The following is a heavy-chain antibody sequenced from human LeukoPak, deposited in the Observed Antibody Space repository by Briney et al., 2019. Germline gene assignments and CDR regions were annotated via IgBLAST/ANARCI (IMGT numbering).Heavy chain of an antibody. J-gene: IGHJ6*02. CDR3: ARWVTSCGMDV. CDR1: GYTFTSYA. D-gene: IGHD2-2*01. V-gene: IGHV1-3*01. Sequence: ASVKVSCTASGYTFTSYAMHWVRQAPEQRLEWMGWINAGNGNTKYSQKFQGRVTITRDTSASAAYMELSSLRSEDTAVYYCARWVTSCGMDVWGQGTTVTVSS. CDR2: INAGNGNT.